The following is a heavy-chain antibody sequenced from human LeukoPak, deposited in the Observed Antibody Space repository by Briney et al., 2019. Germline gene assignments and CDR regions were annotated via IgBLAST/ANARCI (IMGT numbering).Heavy chain of an antibody. Sequence: SETLSLTCTVSGGSISSYYWSWIRQPAGKGLEWIGRIYTSGSTNYNPSLKSRVTMSVDTSKNQFSLKLSSVTAADTAVYYCAREGASSSWYVTPDYYFDYWGQGTLVTVSS. CDR3: AREGASSSWYVTPDYYFDY. V-gene: IGHV4-4*07. CDR2: IYTSGST. CDR1: GGSISSYY. D-gene: IGHD6-13*01. J-gene: IGHJ4*02.